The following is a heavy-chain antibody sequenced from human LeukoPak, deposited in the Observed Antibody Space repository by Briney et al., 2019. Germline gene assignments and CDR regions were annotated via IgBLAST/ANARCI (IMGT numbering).Heavy chain of an antibody. Sequence: PGGSLRLSCAASGFTFSPYWMHWVRQAPGKGLVWVARITSDGSSTAYADSVKGRFTISRDNTENTLYLHMNNLRAEDTAVYYCARARCSRTSCNTESDYWGQGTLVTVSS. CDR3: ARARCSRTSCNTESDY. CDR2: ITSDGSST. D-gene: IGHD2-2*01. J-gene: IGHJ4*02. V-gene: IGHV3-74*01. CDR1: GFTFSPYW.